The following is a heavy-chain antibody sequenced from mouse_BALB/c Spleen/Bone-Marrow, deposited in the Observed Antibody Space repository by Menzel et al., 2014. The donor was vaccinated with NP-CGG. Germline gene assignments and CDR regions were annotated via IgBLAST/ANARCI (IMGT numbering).Heavy chain of an antibody. Sequence: EVKVVESGGGLVQPGDSLRLSCATSGFTFSDFYMEWVRQPPGKRLEWIATSRNRAKYYTTEYSASVKGRFIVSRDTSQSFLYLQMNALRAEDTAIYYCARDVGYGNYFVYWGQGTLVTVSA. CDR2: SRNRAKYYTT. CDR1: GFTFSDFY. CDR3: ARDVGYGNYFVY. V-gene: IGHV7-1*02. J-gene: IGHJ3*01. D-gene: IGHD2-10*02.